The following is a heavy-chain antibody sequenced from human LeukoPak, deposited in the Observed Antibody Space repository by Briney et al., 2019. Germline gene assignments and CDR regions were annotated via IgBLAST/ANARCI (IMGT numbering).Heavy chain of an antibody. V-gene: IGHV4-61*02. CDR1: AGSISSGSYD. D-gene: IGHD5-18*01. J-gene: IGHJ4*02. Sequence: SQTLSLTCTVSAGSISSGSYDWSWIRQPAGKGLEWIARINRSGGTIYYPSLQSRFTISVDTSKNQFSLKLSSVAAADTAVYYCARFGRGYSYGPFDYWGQGKLVTVSS. CDR3: ARFGRGYSYGPFDY. CDR2: INRSGGT.